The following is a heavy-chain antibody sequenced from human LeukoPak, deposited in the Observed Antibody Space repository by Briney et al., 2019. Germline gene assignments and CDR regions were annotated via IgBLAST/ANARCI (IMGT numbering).Heavy chain of an antibody. CDR3: ARKRFGYSYGLDY. Sequence: GGSLRLSCAASGFTSSSYEMNWVRQAPGKGLEWVSYINSSGSTIYYADSVKGRFTISRDNAKNSLYLQMNSLRAEDTAVYYCARKRFGYSYGLDYWGQGTLVTVSS. CDR1: GFTSSSYE. D-gene: IGHD5-18*01. CDR2: INSSGSTI. V-gene: IGHV3-48*03. J-gene: IGHJ4*02.